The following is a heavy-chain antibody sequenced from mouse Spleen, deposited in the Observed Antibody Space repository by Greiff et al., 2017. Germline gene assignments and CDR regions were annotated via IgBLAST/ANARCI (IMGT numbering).Heavy chain of an antibody. CDR2: INSNGGST. D-gene: IGHD2-1*01. CDR3: ARHPSIYYGNSYFDY. J-gene: IGHJ2*01. V-gene: IGHV5-6-2*01. Sequence: EVMLVESGGGLVKPGGSLKLSCAASGFTFSSYAMSWVRQTPEKRLEWVAAINSNGGSTYYPDTVKDRFTISRDNAKNTLYLQMSSLRSEDTALYYCARHPSIYYGNSYFDYWGQGTTLTVSS. CDR1: GFTFSSYA.